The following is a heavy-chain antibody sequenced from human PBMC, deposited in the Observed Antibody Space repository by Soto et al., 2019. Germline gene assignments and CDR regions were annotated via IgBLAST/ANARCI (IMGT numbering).Heavy chain of an antibody. D-gene: IGHD5-18*01. CDR3: ARDGVDTATGYYYGMDV. J-gene: IGHJ6*02. Sequence: QVQLVQSGAEVKKPGASVKVSCKASGYTFTSYGISWVRQAPGQGLEWMGWISAYNGNTNYAQKLQGRVTMTTDASTSTAYMELRRLRSDDTAVYYWARDGVDTATGYYYGMDVWGQGTTVTVSS. V-gene: IGHV1-18*01. CDR1: GYTFTSYG. CDR2: ISAYNGNT.